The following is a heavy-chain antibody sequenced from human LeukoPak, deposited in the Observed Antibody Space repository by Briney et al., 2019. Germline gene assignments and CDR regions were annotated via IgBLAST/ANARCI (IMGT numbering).Heavy chain of an antibody. J-gene: IGHJ3*02. Sequence: GGSLRLSCAASGFTFSSYSMNWVRQAPGKGLEWVSSISSSSSYIYYADSVKGRFTISRDNAKNSLHLQMNSLRAEDTAVYYCARAGGYCSSTSCYLTAFDIWGQGTMVTVSS. CDR3: ARAGGYCSSTSCYLTAFDI. CDR1: GFTFSSYS. D-gene: IGHD2-2*01. CDR2: ISSSSSYI. V-gene: IGHV3-21*01.